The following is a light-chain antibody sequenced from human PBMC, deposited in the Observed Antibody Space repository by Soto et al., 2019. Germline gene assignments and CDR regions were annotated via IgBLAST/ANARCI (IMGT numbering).Light chain of an antibody. CDR1: QSIGSN. V-gene: IGKV3-11*01. CDR2: DAS. CDR3: QQRSNWLWT. Sequence: EIVMTQSPATLSVSPVERATLSCRASQSIGSNLAWYQQKPGQAPRLLMYDASNRATGIPARFSGSGSGTDFTLTISSLEPEDFAVYYCQQRSNWLWTFGQGTKVDIK. J-gene: IGKJ1*01.